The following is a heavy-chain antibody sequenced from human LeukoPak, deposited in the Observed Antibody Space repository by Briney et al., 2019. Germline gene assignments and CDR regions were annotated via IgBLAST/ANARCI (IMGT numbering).Heavy chain of an antibody. CDR1: GGSISSYY. V-gene: IGHV4-59*08. CDR3: ARHGIAAVGPEPDWFDP. D-gene: IGHD6-13*01. CDR2: IYYIGRT. Sequence: SETLSLTCTVSGGSISSYYWSWIRQPPGKGLEWIGYIYYIGRTNYNPSLKSRVTISVDTSKNQFSLKLSSVPAADTAVYYCARHGIAAVGPEPDWFDPWGQGTLVTVSS. J-gene: IGHJ5*02.